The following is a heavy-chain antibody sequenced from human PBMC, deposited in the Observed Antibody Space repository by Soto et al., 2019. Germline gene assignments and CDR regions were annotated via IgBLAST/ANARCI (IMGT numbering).Heavy chain of an antibody. Sequence: EVQLVESGGGVVRPGGSLRLSCAASGFPFGDYGMSWVRQAPGKGLEWGSGINWNGGTTGYADYVKGRFTISRDNAKNSLYMQMDSLRAEDTALYYCARDMRGRGFAYWGQGTLVTVSS. CDR2: INWNGGTT. CDR1: GFPFGDYG. J-gene: IGHJ4*02. CDR3: ARDMRGRGFAY. D-gene: IGHD1-26*01. V-gene: IGHV3-20*04.